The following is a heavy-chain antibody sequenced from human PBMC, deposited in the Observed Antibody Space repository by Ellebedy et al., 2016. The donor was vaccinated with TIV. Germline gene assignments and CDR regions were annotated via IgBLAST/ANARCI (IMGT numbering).Heavy chain of an antibody. Sequence: GESLKISCAASGCTVSSTYMSWVRQAPGKGLEWVSAIYSGGSTYYADSVKGRFTISRDNSKNALYLQMHSLRAEDTAVYYCAKKVGTGLSLDYWGQGMLVTVSS. J-gene: IGHJ4*02. V-gene: IGHV3-53*01. D-gene: IGHD2/OR15-2a*01. CDR3: AKKVGTGLSLDY. CDR1: GCTVSSTY. CDR2: IYSGGST.